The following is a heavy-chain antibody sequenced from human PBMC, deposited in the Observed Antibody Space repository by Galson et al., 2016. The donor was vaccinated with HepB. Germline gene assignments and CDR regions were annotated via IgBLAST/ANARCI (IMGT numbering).Heavy chain of an antibody. Sequence: SLRLSCAASGFTFNDFAMGWVRQAPGKGLEWVSLIFGRGGGTYYRDSVKGRFTISRDNSKNTLYLQMSGLTAEDTALYYCAKYQGHPVTTYHFDYWGQGTLVTVSS. J-gene: IGHJ4*02. CDR1: GFTFNDFA. V-gene: IGHV3-23*01. D-gene: IGHD2-2*01. CDR2: IFGRGGGT. CDR3: AKYQGHPVTTYHFDY.